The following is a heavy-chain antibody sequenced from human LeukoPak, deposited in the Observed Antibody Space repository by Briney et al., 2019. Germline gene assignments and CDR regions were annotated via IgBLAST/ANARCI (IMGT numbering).Heavy chain of an antibody. CDR1: GFTFSSYS. J-gene: IGHJ5*02. Sequence: GGSLRLSCAASGFTFSSYSMNWVRQAPGKGLEWVSSISSSSSYIYYADSVKGRFTISRDNAKNSLYLQMNSPRAEDTAVYYCARDFPNYYDSSGYYKTFDPWGQGTLVTVSS. CDR3: ARDFPNYYDSSGYYKTFDP. D-gene: IGHD3-22*01. V-gene: IGHV3-21*01. CDR2: ISSSSSYI.